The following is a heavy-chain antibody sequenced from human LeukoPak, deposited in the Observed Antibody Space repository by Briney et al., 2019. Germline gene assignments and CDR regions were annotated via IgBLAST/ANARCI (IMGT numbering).Heavy chain of an antibody. CDR3: AKDDGYSGSYLDY. CDR1: GFTFSSYA. V-gene: IGHV3-23*01. J-gene: IGHJ4*02. D-gene: IGHD1-26*01. CDR2: ISGSGTST. Sequence: PGGSLRLSCAASGFTFSSYAMNWVRQAPGKGLEWVSVISGSGTSTYYADSVKGRFTISRDNSRNTLYLQMNSLRAEDTAVYYCAKDDGYSGSYLDYWGQGTLVTVSS.